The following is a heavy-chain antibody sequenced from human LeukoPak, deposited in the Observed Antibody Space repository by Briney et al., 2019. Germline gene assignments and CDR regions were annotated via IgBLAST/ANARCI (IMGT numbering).Heavy chain of an antibody. V-gene: IGHV1-3*01. CDR2: INAGNGNT. CDR3: AGDSFTSVVRGTGYGMDV. CDR1: GYTFTSYA. D-gene: IGHD3-10*01. J-gene: IGHJ6*02. Sequence: ASVNVSCKASGYTFTSYAMHWGRQAPGQRREWMGLINAGNGNTKYSQKFQGRVTITRDTSASTAYMELSSLRSEDTAVYYCAGDSFTSVVRGTGYGMDVWGQGTKVTVSS.